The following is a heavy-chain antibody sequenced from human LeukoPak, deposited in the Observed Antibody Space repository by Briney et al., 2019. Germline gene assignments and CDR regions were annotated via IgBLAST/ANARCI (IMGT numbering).Heavy chain of an antibody. Sequence: GGSLRLSCAASVFTFSTYGIHWVRQAPGKGLEWVAFIQYDGSYKFYADSVQGRFSISRDNSKNTLFLQMNSLRAEDTAVYYCAKTSDQLLYSKFDYWGQGTLVTVSS. CDR3: AKTSDQLLYSKFDY. CDR2: IQYDGSYK. J-gene: IGHJ4*02. CDR1: VFTFSTYG. V-gene: IGHV3-30*02. D-gene: IGHD2-2*02.